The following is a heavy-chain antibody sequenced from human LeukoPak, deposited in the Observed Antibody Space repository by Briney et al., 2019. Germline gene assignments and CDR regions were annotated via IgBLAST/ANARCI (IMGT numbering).Heavy chain of an antibody. D-gene: IGHD2-2*02. CDR3: AKKSGASCYSVNDY. V-gene: IGHV3-23*01. CDR1: GFTFSSYA. J-gene: IGHJ4*02. CDR2: ICANDNST. Sequence: PGGSLRLSCAASGFTFSSYAMTWVRQAPGKGLEWVSSICANDNSTYCADSVKGRFTISGDNSNNTLSLQMDSLRAEDTAVYYCAKKSGASCYSVNDYWGQGTLVTVSS.